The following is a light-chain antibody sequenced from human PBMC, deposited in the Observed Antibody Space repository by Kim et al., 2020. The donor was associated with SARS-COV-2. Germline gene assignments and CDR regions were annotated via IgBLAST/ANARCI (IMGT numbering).Light chain of an antibody. Sequence: QPVLTQSPSASASLGASVKLTCTQSSGHSNYAIAWHQQQPEKGPRYLMKLNSDGSHSKGDGIPDRFSGSRSGAERYLTISSLQSEDEADYYCQTWDTGIQVFGGGTQLTVL. CDR1: SGHSNYA. J-gene: IGLJ3*02. CDR2: LNSDGSH. CDR3: QTWDTGIQV. V-gene: IGLV4-69*01.